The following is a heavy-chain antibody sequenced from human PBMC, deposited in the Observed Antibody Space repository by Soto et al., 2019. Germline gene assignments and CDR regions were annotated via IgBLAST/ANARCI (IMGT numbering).Heavy chain of an antibody. CDR2: IYYSGST. D-gene: IGHD6-6*01. CDR1: GGSISSSSYY. CDR3: ARLWGYSSSDDEYGMDV. J-gene: IGHJ6*02. V-gene: IGHV4-39*01. Sequence: KTSETLSLTCTVSGGSISSSSYYWGWIRQPPGKGLEWIGRIYYSGSTYYSPYLKSRVTISVDTSKNQFSLKLSSVTAADTAVYYCARLWGYSSSDDEYGMDVWGQGTTVTVSS.